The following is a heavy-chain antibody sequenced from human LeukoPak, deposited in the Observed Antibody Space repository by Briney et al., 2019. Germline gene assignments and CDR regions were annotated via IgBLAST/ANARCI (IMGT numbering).Heavy chain of an antibody. CDR2: MNHNSGNT. D-gene: IGHD3-3*01. CDR3: ERAERRSYDFWGDQHYYYMDV. J-gene: IGHJ6*03. V-gene: IGHV1-8*03. CDR1: GYIFTRYD. Sequence: GAAVKVSCNSSGYIFTRYDINGVRQASGQGREGMRYMNHNSGNTGYAEKLQDRDTISRHTYMSTAYVELSSLRSGDEDVYYCERAERRSYDFWGDQHYYYMDVWGEGTTVTVSS.